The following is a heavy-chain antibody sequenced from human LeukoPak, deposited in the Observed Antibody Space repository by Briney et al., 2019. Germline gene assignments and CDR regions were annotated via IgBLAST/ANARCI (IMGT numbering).Heavy chain of an antibody. CDR3: VRDYGGIGIDY. V-gene: IGHV3-7*01. CDR2: INQGGSET. Sequence: GGSLRLSCAASGFTVSSNYMSWVRQAPGKGLEWVANINQGGSETYYVDSVKGRFTISRDNAKNSLYLQMNSLTAEDTAVFYCVRDYGGIGIDYWGQGTLVTVSS. J-gene: IGHJ4*02. CDR1: GFTVSSNY. D-gene: IGHD4-23*01.